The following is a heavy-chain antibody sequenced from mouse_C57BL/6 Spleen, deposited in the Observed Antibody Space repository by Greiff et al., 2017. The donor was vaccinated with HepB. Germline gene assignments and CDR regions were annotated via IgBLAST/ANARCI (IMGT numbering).Heavy chain of an antibody. D-gene: IGHD2-3*01. CDR2: IDPSDSET. J-gene: IGHJ2*01. CDR3: ARYAIYDGYPDFDY. Sequence: QVQLQQPGAELVRPGSSVKLSCKASGYTFTSYWMHWVKQRPIQGLEWIGNIDPSDSETHYNQKFKDKATLTVDKSSSTAYMQLSSLTSEDSAVYYCARYAIYDGYPDFDYWGQGTTLTVSS. CDR1: GYTFTSYW. V-gene: IGHV1-52*01.